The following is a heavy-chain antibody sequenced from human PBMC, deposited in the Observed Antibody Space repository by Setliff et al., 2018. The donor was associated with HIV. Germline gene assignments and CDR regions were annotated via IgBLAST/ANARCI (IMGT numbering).Heavy chain of an antibody. J-gene: IGHJ2*01. D-gene: IGHD2-21*01. V-gene: IGHV3-53*01. CDR2: IYPVPNT. CDR1: GFAVESTH. CDR3: ARGDFDL. Sequence: GGSLRLSCAVSGFAVESTHMSWVRQVPGKGLEWLSVIYPVPNTHYADSVKGRFTIFRDRRKNTLYLQMNNVRVDDTAIYYCARGDFDLWGRGTLVTVSS.